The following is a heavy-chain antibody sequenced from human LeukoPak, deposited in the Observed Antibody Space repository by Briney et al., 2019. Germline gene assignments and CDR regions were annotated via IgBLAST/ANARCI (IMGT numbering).Heavy chain of an antibody. CDR3: ARARRGRFDY. CDR1: GGSISSGGYC. J-gene: IGHJ4*02. CDR2: IYYSGST. Sequence: SETLSLTCTVSGGSISSGGYCWSWIRQHPGKGLEWIGYIYYSGSTYYNPSLKSRVTISVDTSKNQCSLKLSSVTAADTAVYYCARARRGRFDYWGQGTLVTVSS. D-gene: IGHD3-10*01. V-gene: IGHV4-31*03.